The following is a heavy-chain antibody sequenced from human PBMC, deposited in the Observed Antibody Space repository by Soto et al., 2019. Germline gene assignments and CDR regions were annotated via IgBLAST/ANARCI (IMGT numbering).Heavy chain of an antibody. D-gene: IGHD2-15*01. CDR1: GYTFTSYG. Sequence: GASVKVSCKASGYTFTSYGISWVRQAPGQGLEWMGWISAYNGNTNYAQKLQGRVTMTTDTSTSTAYMELRSLRPEDTAVYFCAKDVIGYCSLPNCHIFDFWGQGTVVTVSS. CDR3: AKDVIGYCSLPNCHIFDF. V-gene: IGHV1-18*04. J-gene: IGHJ4*02. CDR2: ISAYNGNT.